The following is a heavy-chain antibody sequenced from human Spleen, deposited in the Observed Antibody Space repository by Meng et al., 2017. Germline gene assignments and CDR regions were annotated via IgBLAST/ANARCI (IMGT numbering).Heavy chain of an antibody. CDR2: FDPEDGET. Sequence: ASVKVSCKVSGYTLTELSMHWVRQAPGKGLEWMGGFDPEDGETIYAQKFQGRVTMTEDTSTDTAYMGLSSLRSEDTAVYYCATAGSFTSGSCFDWGQGTLVTVSS. J-gene: IGHJ4*02. CDR3: ATAGSFTSGSCFD. V-gene: IGHV1-24*01. D-gene: IGHD1-26*01. CDR1: GYTLTELS.